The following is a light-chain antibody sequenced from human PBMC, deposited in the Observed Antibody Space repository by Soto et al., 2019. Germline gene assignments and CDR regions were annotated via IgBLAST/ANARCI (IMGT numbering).Light chain of an antibody. CDR3: QTWGTGTYVV. CDR1: SGHSSYA. V-gene: IGLV4-69*01. Sequence: QLVLTQSPSASASLGASVKLTCTLSSGHSSYAIAWHQQQPEKGPRYLMKLNSDGSHSKGDGIPDRFSGSSSGAERYLTISSLQSEDEAEYYCQTWGTGTYVVFGGGTQLTVL. J-gene: IGLJ2*01. CDR2: LNSDGSH.